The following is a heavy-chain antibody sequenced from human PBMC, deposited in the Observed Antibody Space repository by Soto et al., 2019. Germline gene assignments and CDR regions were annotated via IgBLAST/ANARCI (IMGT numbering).Heavy chain of an antibody. Sequence: PSETLSLTCAVSGGSISSSNWWSWVRQPPGKGLEWIGEIYHSGSTNYNPSLKSRVTVSVDRSKIQFSLKLSSVTAADTAVYYCARDKITGLFDYWGQGTLVTVSS. CDR2: IYHSGST. CDR1: GGSISSSNW. V-gene: IGHV4-4*02. J-gene: IGHJ4*02. CDR3: ARDKITGLFDY. D-gene: IGHD2-8*02.